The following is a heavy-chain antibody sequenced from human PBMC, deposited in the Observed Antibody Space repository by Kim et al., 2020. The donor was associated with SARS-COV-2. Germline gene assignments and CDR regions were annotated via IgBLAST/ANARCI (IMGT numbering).Heavy chain of an antibody. Sequence: GGSLRLSCAASGFTFSSYAMYWVRQAPGKGLEWVAGISYDGSHKYYADSVKGRFTMSRDSSKNTMYVQMDSLRPGDPAFYFCGSRLYYHGGVYYPFDCWGQGTLVTVSS. CDR3: GSRLYYHGGVYYPFDC. D-gene: IGHD3-16*01. CDR1: GFTFSSYA. CDR2: ISYDGSHK. J-gene: IGHJ4*02. V-gene: IGHV3-30*04.